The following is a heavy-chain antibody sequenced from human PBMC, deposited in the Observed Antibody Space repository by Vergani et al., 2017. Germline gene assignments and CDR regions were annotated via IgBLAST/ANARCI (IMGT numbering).Heavy chain of an antibody. V-gene: IGHV3-21*01. CDR1: GYTFSSYS. J-gene: IGHJ3*02. Sequence: VQLVQSGAEVKKPGASVKVSCKASGYTFSSYSMNWVRQAPGKGLEWVSSISSSSSYIYYADSVKGRFTISRDNAKNSLYLQMNSLRAEDTAVYYCARDQDYGDYGSAFDIWGQGTMVTVSS. D-gene: IGHD4-17*01. CDR3: ARDQDYGDYGSAFDI. CDR2: ISSSSSYI.